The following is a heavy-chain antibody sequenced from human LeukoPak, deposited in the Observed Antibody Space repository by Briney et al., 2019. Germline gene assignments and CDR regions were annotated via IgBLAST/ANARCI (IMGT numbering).Heavy chain of an antibody. V-gene: IGHV3-23*01. CDR3: TRNMGLDS. CDR2: ISGSGTTA. J-gene: IGHJ4*02. Sequence: GGSLRLSCAASGFALSNYWMHWVRQAPGKGLEWVSSISGSGTTAWYADAVKGRFTISRDNSKNTLSLQMNSLRAEDTAVYYCTRNMGLDSWGQGTLVTVST. CDR1: GFALSNYW. D-gene: IGHD2/OR15-2a*01.